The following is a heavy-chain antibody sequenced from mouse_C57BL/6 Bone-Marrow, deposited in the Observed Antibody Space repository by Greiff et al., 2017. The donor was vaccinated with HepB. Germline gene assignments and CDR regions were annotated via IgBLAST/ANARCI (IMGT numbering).Heavy chain of an antibody. J-gene: IGHJ3*01. V-gene: IGHV5-6*02. Sequence: DVMLVESGGDLVKPGGSLKLSCAASGFTFSSYGMSWVRQTPDKRLEWVETISSGGSYTYYPDSVKGRFTISRDNAKNTLYLQMSSLKSEDTAMYYCARRRVLRTGAWFAYWGQGTLVTVSA. D-gene: IGHD1-1*01. CDR2: ISSGGSYT. CDR3: ARRRVLRTGAWFAY. CDR1: GFTFSSYG.